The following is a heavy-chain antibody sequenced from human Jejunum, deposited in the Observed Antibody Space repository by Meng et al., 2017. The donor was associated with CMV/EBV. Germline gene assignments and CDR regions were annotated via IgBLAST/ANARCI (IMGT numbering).Heavy chain of an antibody. D-gene: IGHD3-10*01. CDR2: ISSSGSTI. V-gene: IGHV3-11*01. J-gene: IGHJ6*02. CDR1: GFPFRAYY. CDR3: ARARGSGRGV. Sequence: CAASGFPFRAYYMSWIRQSPGKGLEWVSYISSSGSTIYYADSVKGRFTISRDNAKNSLYLQMNTLRPDDTAVYYCARARGSGRGVWGQGTTVTVSS.